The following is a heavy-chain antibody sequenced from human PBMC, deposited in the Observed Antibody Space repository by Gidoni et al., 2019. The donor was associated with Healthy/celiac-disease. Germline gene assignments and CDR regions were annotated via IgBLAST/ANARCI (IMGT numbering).Heavy chain of an antibody. CDR2: ST. D-gene: IGHD1-1*01. Sequence: STYYNPSLKSRVTISVDTSKNQFSLKLSSVTAADTAVYYCARANWNSLWDYWGQGTLVTVSS. J-gene: IGHJ4*02. CDR3: ARANWNSLWDY. V-gene: IGHV4-30-2*05.